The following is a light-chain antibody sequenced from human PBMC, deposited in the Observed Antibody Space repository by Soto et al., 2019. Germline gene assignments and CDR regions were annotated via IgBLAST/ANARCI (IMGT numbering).Light chain of an antibody. CDR3: QPLSDGPST. CDR2: DAS. J-gene: IGKJ4*01. Sequence: EIVLTQSPATLSLSPGDRATLSCRASQTVSSYLAWYQQKPGQAPRLLIYDASSRATGIPARFSGSGSGTDFTPPFPSLEPEDFAVYYCQPLSDGPSTFGGGTKGEIK. V-gene: IGKV3-11*01. CDR1: QTVSSY.